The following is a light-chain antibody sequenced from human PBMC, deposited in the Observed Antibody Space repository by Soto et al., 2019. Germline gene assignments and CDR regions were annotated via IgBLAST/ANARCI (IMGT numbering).Light chain of an antibody. CDR2: ATS. V-gene: IGKV1D-12*01. CDR1: QGIYSR. Sequence: DIQMTQSPSSVSASVGDTVTITCRASQGIYSRLAWYQQKPGKAPELLIYATSTLQNGVPSRFSGSGFGTDFTLSNSSLQPKDCTSYFCQQTGHSPLPLGGGAKVDIK. J-gene: IGKJ4*01. CDR3: QQTGHSPLP.